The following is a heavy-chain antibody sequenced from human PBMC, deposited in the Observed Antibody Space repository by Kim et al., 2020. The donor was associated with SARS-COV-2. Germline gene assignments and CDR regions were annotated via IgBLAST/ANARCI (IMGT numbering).Heavy chain of an antibody. D-gene: IGHD3-10*01. J-gene: IGHJ4*02. Sequence: SETLSLTCTVSGGSISSSSYYWGWIRQPPGKGLEWIGSIYYSGSTYYNPSLKSRVTISVDTSKNQFSLKLSSVTAADTAVYYCARHEVWFGELLHVDYWAREPWSPSPQ. CDR3: ARHEVWFGELLHVDY. V-gene: IGHV4-39*01. CDR2: IYYSGST. CDR1: GGSISSSSYY.